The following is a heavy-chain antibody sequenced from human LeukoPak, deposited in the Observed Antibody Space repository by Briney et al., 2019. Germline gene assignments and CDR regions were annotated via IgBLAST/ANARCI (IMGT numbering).Heavy chain of an antibody. CDR1: GGSISSYY. J-gene: IGHJ3*02. D-gene: IGHD3-22*01. CDR3: ARGGGPNYDSSGYYPYDDAFDI. V-gene: IGHV4-59*12. Sequence: SETLSLTCTVSGGSISSYYWSWIRQPPGKGLEWIGYIYYSGSTYYNPSLKSRVTISVDTSKNQFSLKLSSVTAADTAVYYCARGGGPNYDSSGYYPYDDAFDIWGQGTMVTVSS. CDR2: IYYSGST.